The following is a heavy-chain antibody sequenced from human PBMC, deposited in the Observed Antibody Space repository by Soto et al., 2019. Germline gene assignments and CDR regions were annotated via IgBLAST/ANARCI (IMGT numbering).Heavy chain of an antibody. CDR2: IYYSGST. J-gene: IGHJ5*02. Sequence: PSETLSLTCTVSGGSISSYYWSWIRQPPGKGLEWIGYIYYSGSTNYNPSLKSRVTISVDTSKNQFSLKLSSVTAADTAVYYCERGPGSLLWWSNWFDPWGQGTLVTVSS. V-gene: IGHV4-59*01. CDR1: GGSISSYY. CDR3: ERGPGSLLWWSNWFDP. D-gene: IGHD2-21*01.